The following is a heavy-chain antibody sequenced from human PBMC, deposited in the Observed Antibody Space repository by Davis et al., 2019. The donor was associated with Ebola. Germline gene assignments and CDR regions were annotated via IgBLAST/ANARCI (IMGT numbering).Heavy chain of an antibody. Sequence: SETLSLTCAVSGGSVNTGSYYWGWIRQPPGKGLEWIASIYYNGFTYYNPSLKSRVTISVDTSKNHFSVNLRSVTATDTATYYCARLGGPATNFDHWGQGTLVTVSS. D-gene: IGHD3-16*01. V-gene: IGHV4-39*01. CDR3: ARLGGPATNFDH. J-gene: IGHJ4*02. CDR2: IYYNGFT. CDR1: GGSVNTGSYY.